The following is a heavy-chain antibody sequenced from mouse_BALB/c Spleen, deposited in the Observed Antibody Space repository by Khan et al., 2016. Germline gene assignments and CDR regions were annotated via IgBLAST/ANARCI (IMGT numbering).Heavy chain of an antibody. CDR1: GFSIQDTY. CDR3: ARMYYGDY. D-gene: IGHD1-1*01. CDR2: IDPPNDNT. J-gene: IGHJ2*01. Sequence: VQLKQSGAELVKPGASVKLSCTASGFSIQDTYIHWVRQRPEQGLDWIGRIDPPNDNTKYDPKFQGKATITADTPSNTAYLQLSSLTYEDTAVYYCARMYYGDYWGQGTTLTVSS. V-gene: IGHV14-3*02.